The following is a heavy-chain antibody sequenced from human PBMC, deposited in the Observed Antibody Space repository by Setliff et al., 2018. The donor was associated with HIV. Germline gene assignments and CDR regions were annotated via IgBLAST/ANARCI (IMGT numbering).Heavy chain of an antibody. CDR2: IYPGDSKT. V-gene: IGHV5-51*01. J-gene: IGHJ4*02. CDR3: ARMYSASDN. CDR1: GYSFVDFW. Sequence: GESLKISCHLSGYSFVDFWIGWVRQMPGKGLEWVGFIYPGDSKTRYSPSFQGRVIISADKSINTVYLQWSSLEASDTAMYYCARMYSASDNWGQGTLVTVSS. D-gene: IGHD5-12*01.